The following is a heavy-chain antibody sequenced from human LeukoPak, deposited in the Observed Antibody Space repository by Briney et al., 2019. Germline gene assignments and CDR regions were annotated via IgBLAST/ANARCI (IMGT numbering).Heavy chain of an antibody. J-gene: IGHJ3*02. CDR1: GGSIIGYY. V-gene: IGHV4-59*08. D-gene: IGHD6-6*01. Sequence: SETLSLTCTVSGGSIIGYYWSWIRQPPAKGLEWIGYIYYSGSNNYNPSLKSRLTISIDTSENQFSLKLSSVIATDTAVYYCAREYSSSSGRRAFDIWGQGTMVTVSS. CDR3: AREYSSSSGRRAFDI. CDR2: IYYSGSN.